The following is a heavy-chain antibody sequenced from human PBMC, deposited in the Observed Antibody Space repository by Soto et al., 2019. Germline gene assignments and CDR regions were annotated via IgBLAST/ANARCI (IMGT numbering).Heavy chain of an antibody. Sequence: GGSLRLSCVASGFTFGSCGMNWVRQAPGRGLEWVAGVSPHGANTYDADSVRGRFIISRDDSRNTVSLDMNSLRGDDSAVYYCATEGAKTTWNFDYWGQGTVVTVSS. CDR2: VSPHGANT. CDR3: ATEGAKTTWNFDY. D-gene: IGHD1-1*01. CDR1: GFTFGSCG. V-gene: IGHV3-23*01. J-gene: IGHJ4*02.